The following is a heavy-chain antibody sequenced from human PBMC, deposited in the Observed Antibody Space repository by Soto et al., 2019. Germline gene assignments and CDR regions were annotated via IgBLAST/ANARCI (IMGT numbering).Heavy chain of an antibody. CDR2: IIPIFGTA. CDR3: ASGHCSGGSCPKGDAFDI. Sequence: ASVKVSCKSSGGTFSSYAISWVRQAPGQGLEWMGGIIPIFGTANYAQKFQGRVTITADESTSTAYMELSSLRSEDTAVYYCASGHCSGGSCPKGDAFDIWGQGTMVTVSS. J-gene: IGHJ3*02. CDR1: GGTFSSYA. V-gene: IGHV1-69*13. D-gene: IGHD2-15*01.